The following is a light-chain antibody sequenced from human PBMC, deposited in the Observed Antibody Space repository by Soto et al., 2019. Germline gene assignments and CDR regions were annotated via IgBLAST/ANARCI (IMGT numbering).Light chain of an antibody. CDR2: GQN. J-gene: IGLJ2*01. V-gene: IGLV1-44*01. Sequence: QSVLTQPPSASGTPGQRVTISCSGSSSSIGSNTVNWYQQLPGTAPKLLIYGQNQRPSGVPDRFSGYKSGTSASLAIRGLQSEDEADYYCAAWDDSLNGRVFGGGTQLPVL. CDR1: SSSIGSNT. CDR3: AAWDDSLNGRV.